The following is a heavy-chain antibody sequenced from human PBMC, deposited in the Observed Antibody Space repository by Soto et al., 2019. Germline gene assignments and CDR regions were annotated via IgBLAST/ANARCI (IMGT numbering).Heavy chain of an antibody. CDR1: GGTFSIYG. CDR3: ATSVGIAPTGEDGMDV. D-gene: IGHD2-8*02. V-gene: IGHV1-69*13. Sequence: SVKVSCKASGGTFSIYGFSWVRQAPGQGPEWIGGIIPILTTPNYAQKFQGRVMIVADESTTPVYMELSSLKFEDTAVYYCATSVGIAPTGEDGMDVWGQGTSVTVSS. J-gene: IGHJ6*02. CDR2: IIPILTTP.